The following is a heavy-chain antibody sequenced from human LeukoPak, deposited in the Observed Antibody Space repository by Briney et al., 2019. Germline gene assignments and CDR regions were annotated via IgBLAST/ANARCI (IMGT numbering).Heavy chain of an antibody. Sequence: PGGSLRLSRAASGFTFSSYSMNWVRQAPGKGLEWVSSISSSSSYIYYADSVKGRFTISRDNSKNTLYLQMNSLRAEDTAVYYCAKAVFPLIAVAGYFDYWGQGTLVTVSS. CDR3: AKAVFPLIAVAGYFDY. CDR1: GFTFSSYS. J-gene: IGHJ4*02. CDR2: ISSSSSYI. D-gene: IGHD6-19*01. V-gene: IGHV3-21*01.